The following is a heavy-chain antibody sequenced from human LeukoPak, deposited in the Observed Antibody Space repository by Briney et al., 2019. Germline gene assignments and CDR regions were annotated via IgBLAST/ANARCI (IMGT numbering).Heavy chain of an antibody. CDR2: ISAYNGNT. D-gene: IGHD1-26*01. Sequence: ASVRVSCKASGYTFTTHGISWVRQAPGQGLEWMGWISAYNGNTNYAQNLQGRVTMTIDTSTRTAYMELRSLSSDDTAVYYCAVGYDYHYGLDVWGQGTTVTVSS. J-gene: IGHJ6*02. V-gene: IGHV1-18*01. CDR3: AVGYDYHYGLDV. CDR1: GYTFTTHG.